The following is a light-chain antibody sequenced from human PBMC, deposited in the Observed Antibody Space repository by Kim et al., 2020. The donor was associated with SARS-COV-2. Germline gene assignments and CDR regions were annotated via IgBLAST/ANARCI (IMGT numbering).Light chain of an antibody. CDR2: QDS. V-gene: IGLV3-1*01. Sequence: VFPGHTASFSCSGDRLGDKYACWHQQKPAPSPVLVIYQDSQPASPVPFSFSGSNSTTTLTLTISETQAMAEAYYYSHACNSSNEVFGTGTKLTVL. CDR1: RLGDKY. CDR3: HACNSSNEV. J-gene: IGLJ1*01.